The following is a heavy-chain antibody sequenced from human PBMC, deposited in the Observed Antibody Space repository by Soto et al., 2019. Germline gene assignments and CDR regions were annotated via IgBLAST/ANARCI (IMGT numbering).Heavy chain of an antibody. V-gene: IGHV3-15*01. D-gene: IGHD1-26*01. J-gene: IGHJ4*02. Sequence: VGSLRLSCAASGFTFSNAWMSWVRQAPGKGLEWVGRIKSKTDGGTTDYAAPVKGRFTISRDDSKNTLYLQMNSLKTEDTAVYYCTTAPAVIVGATPVPNWGQGTLVTVSS. CDR2: IKSKTDGGTT. CDR3: TTAPAVIVGATPVPN. CDR1: GFTFSNAW.